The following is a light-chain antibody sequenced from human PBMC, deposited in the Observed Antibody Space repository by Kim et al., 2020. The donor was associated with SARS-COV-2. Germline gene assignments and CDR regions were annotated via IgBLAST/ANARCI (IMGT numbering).Light chain of an antibody. CDR3: QQFNNYQWT. V-gene: IGKV1D-13*01. J-gene: IGKJ1*01. CDR2: DAS. CDR1: QGISSA. Sequence: ASVGDSVTIPCRPSQGISSAFAWYQQKPGKAPKLLIYDASSLESGVPSRFSGSGSGTDFTLTISTLQPEDFATYYCQQFNNYQWTFGQGTKVEIK.